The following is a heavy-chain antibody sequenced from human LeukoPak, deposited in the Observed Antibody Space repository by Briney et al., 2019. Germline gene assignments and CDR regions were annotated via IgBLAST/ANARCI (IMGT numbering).Heavy chain of an antibody. J-gene: IGHJ6*02. CDR2: IYYSGST. CDR1: GGSISSYY. CDR3: ARGGYGDYGYYYYGKDV. Sequence: PSETLSLTCTVSGGSISSYYWSWIRQPPGKGLEWIGYIYYSGSTNYNPSLKSRVTISVDTSKNQFSLKLSSVTAADTAVYYCARGGYGDYGYYYYGKDVWGQGTTVTVSS. D-gene: IGHD4-17*01. V-gene: IGHV4-59*01.